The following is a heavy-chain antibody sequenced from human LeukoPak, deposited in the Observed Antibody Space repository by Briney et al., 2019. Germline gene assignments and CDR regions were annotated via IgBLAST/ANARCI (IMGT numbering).Heavy chain of an antibody. Sequence: GESLKISCKGSGYSFTSYWIGCVRQMPRKGLEGMRIIYPGESDPRDSPSFQGQVTISADNSISTAYLQWSSLTASDTAMYYCARQGPGDAFDIWGQGTMVTVSS. J-gene: IGHJ3*02. V-gene: IGHV5-51*01. CDR3: ARQGPGDAFDI. D-gene: IGHD1-14*01. CDR1: GYSFTSYW. CDR2: IYPGESDP.